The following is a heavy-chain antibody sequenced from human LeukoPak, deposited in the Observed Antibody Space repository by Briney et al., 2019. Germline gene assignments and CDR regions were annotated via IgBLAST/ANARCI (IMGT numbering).Heavy chain of an antibody. J-gene: IGHJ4*02. CDR1: GFTFSLYA. D-gene: IGHD2-15*01. CDR2: INPDGGGS. Sequence: GGSLRLSCQASGFTFSLYAMSWVRQAPGKGLEWASSINPDGGGSFFADSVKGRFTISRDDSRSVVYLQMNSLSAEDTAVYYCARSGVATCHYWGQGIMVTVSS. V-gene: IGHV3-23*01. CDR3: ARSGVATCHY.